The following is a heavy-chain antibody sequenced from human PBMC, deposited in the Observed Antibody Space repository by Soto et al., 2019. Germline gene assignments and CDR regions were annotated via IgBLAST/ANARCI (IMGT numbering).Heavy chain of an antibody. J-gene: IGHJ4*02. V-gene: IGHV3-11*05. CDR2: ISSSGTSA. CDR1: GFTFSAYY. CDR3: ARDRGAVTGQYFDY. Sequence: QVQLEESGGGLVKPGGSLRLSCAASGFTFSAYYMSWIRQAPGKGLEYISYISSSGTSANYADSVKGRFTISRDNAKNSLYLQMNSLRVEDTAVYYCARDRGAVTGQYFDYWGQGALVTVSS. D-gene: IGHD6-19*01.